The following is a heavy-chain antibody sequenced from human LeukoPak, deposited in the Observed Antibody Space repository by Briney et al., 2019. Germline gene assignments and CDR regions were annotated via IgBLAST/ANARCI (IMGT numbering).Heavy chain of an antibody. CDR2: IYSGGTT. J-gene: IGHJ3*02. Sequence: GGSLRLSCAASGFTVSSNYMSWVRQAPGKGLEWVSVIYSGGTTYYADSVKGRFTISRDNSKKTLYLQMNSLRAEDAAVYYCARETGDDAFDIWGQGTMVTVSS. D-gene: IGHD7-27*01. CDR3: ARETGDDAFDI. CDR1: GFTVSSNY. V-gene: IGHV3-66*01.